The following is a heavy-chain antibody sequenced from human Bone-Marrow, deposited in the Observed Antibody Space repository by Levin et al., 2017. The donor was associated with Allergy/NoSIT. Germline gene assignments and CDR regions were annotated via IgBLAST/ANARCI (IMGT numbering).Heavy chain of an antibody. CDR1: GDSISNDNYY. Sequence: SETLSLTCTVSGDSISNDNYYWAWIRQPPGKGLEWIGSVYYTGSAYYNPSLKTRLTMSVDTSKNQFSLRFNSVTAADTAIYYCAGEPNRPYYYYYGLDVWGQGTAVTVSS. CDR2: VYYTGSA. D-gene: IGHD2/OR15-2a*01. CDR3: AGEPNRPYYYYYGLDV. J-gene: IGHJ6*02. V-gene: IGHV4-39*07.